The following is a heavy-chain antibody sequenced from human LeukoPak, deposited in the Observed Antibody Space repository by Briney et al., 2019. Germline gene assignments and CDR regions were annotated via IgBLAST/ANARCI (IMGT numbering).Heavy chain of an antibody. J-gene: IGHJ4*02. Sequence: PGGSLRLSCAASGFTFSSYAMHWVRQAPGKGLEWVAVISYDGSNKYYADSVKGRFTISRDNAKNSLYLQMNSLRVEDTAVYYCARDGRPLDYWGQGTLVTVSS. V-gene: IGHV3-30*04. CDR1: GFTFSSYA. CDR2: ISYDGSNK. CDR3: ARDGRPLDY.